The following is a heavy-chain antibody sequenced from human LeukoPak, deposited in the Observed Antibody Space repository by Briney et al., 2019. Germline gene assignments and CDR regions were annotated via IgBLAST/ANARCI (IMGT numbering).Heavy chain of an antibody. D-gene: IGHD6-19*01. Sequence: PGGSLRLSCAASGFTFSSYEMNWVRQAPGKGLEWVSYISTSGYTIYYADSVKGRFTISRDNAKNSLHLQMNSLRAEDTAVYYCASQYTSGWYQFDNWGQGTLVTVSS. J-gene: IGHJ4*02. CDR1: GFTFSSYE. CDR2: ISTSGYTI. CDR3: ASQYTSGWYQFDN. V-gene: IGHV3-48*03.